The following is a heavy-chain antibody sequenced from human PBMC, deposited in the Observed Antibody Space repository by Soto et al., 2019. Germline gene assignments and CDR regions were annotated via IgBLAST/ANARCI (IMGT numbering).Heavy chain of an antibody. D-gene: IGHD6-19*01. J-gene: IGHJ4*02. Sequence: EEQLLESGGGLVQPGGSLRLSCVASGITFSKYAMSWVRQAPGKGLEWVSAISPSGAATYYADPVKGRFTISRDNCKNTLSLQMDSLRVEDTAVYYCAKENPVAVAGYWGQGTLVTVSS. CDR2: ISPSGAAT. V-gene: IGHV3-23*01. CDR3: AKENPVAVAGY. CDR1: GITFSKYA.